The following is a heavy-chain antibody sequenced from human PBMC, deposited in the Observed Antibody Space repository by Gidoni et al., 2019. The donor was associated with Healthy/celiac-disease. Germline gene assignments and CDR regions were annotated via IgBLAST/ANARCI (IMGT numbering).Heavy chain of an antibody. CDR2: INHSGST. D-gene: IGHD3-22*01. CDR1: GGSFSGYY. Sequence: QVQLQQWGAGLLKPSETLSLTCAVHGGSFSGYYWSWIRQPPGKGLEWIGEINHSGSTNYNPSLKSRVTISVDTSKNQFSLKLSSVTAADTAVYYCARRPHGHYYDSSGYYYVWDYWGQGTLVTVSS. CDR3: ARRPHGHYYDSSGYYYVWDY. V-gene: IGHV4-34*01. J-gene: IGHJ4*02.